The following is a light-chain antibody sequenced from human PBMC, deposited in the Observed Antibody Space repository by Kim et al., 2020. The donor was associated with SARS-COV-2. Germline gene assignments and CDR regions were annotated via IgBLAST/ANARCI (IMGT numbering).Light chain of an antibody. CDR1: NIGGHS. J-gene: IGLJ1*01. V-gene: IGLV3-21*01. CDR2: YDS. CDR3: QVWDTDTDHYV. Sequence: APGQTARITCGGNNIGGHSVHWYQQKPGQAPVLVMYYDSDRPSGISERFSGSKSANTATLTSSRVEAGDEADYYCQVWDTDTDHYVFGTGTKVTVL.